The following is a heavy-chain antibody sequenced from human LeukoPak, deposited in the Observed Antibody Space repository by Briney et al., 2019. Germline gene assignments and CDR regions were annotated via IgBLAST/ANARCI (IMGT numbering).Heavy chain of an antibody. J-gene: IGHJ3*02. V-gene: IGHV3-33*03. D-gene: IGHD2-15*01. Sequence: GRSLRLSCAASGFTFSSYGMHWVRQAPGKGLEWVAVIWYDGSNKYYADSVKGRFTISRDNAQNSLYLQMNSLRAEDTAVYYCARVRGGYCSGGNCYSAFDIRGQGTMVTVSS. CDR2: IWYDGSNK. CDR3: ARVRGGYCSGGNCYSAFDI. CDR1: GFTFSSYG.